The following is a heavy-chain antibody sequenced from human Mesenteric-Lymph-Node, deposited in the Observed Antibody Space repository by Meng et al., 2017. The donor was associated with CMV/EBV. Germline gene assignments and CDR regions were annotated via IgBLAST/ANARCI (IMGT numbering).Heavy chain of an antibody. CDR2: VHHSGTT. J-gene: IGHJ4*02. Sequence: QRRLQQSGPGLVKPSETLSLSCIVSGDSISNSTYYWTWIRPPPGKGLEWIGSVHHSGTTYYNPSLKGRLTISVDTSANLFSLRLTTVTAADTATHYCARRGNYDSDYSEYWGQGTLVTRLL. V-gene: IGHV4-39*01. CDR1: GDSISNSTYY. D-gene: IGHD3-22*01. CDR3: ARRGNYDSDYSEY.